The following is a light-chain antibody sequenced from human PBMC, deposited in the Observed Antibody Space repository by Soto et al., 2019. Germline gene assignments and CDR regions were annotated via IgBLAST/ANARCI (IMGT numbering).Light chain of an antibody. J-gene: IGLJ2*01. CDR2: EVS. CDR3: SSYTPSSTLDPVV. CDR1: SRDVGGYNY. Sequence: QSALTQPASVSGAPGQSITISCTGTSRDVGGYNYVSWYQQHPGKAPKLMIYEVSNRPSGVSHRFSGSKSGNTASLTISGLQAEDEADYYCSSYTPSSTLDPVVFGGGTKLTVL. V-gene: IGLV2-14*01.